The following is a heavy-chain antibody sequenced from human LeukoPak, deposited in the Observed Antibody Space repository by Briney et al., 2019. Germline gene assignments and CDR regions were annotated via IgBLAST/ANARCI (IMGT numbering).Heavy chain of an antibody. CDR1: GGSFSGYY. CDR3: ARFGSSTWYKGAFDI. Sequence: SGTLSLTSAVYGGSFSGYYWSWIRQPPGKGLEWIGEIVHSGNTKYNPSLKSRVTISVDTSKNQFSLNLTSVTAADTAVYYCARFGSSTWYKGAFDIWGQGTMVTVAS. J-gene: IGHJ3*02. CDR2: IVHSGNT. D-gene: IGHD6-13*01. V-gene: IGHV4-34*12.